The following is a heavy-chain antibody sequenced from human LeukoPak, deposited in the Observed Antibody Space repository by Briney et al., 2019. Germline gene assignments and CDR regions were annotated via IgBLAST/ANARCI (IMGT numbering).Heavy chain of an antibody. CDR2: INTKTGNP. CDR3: ARISGDFGHLGDP. CDR1: GYTFTSYA. V-gene: IGHV7-4-1*02. Sequence: ASVKVSCKASGYTFTSYAMNWVRQAPGHGLEWMGWINTKTGNPTYAQGFTGRFVFSLDTSVSTAYLQINNLRVEDTAVYYCARISGDFGHLGDPWGQGTLVTVSS. J-gene: IGHJ5*02. D-gene: IGHD3-16*01.